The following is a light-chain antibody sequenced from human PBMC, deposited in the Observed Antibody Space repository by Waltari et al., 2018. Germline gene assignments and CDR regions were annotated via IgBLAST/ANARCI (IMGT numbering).Light chain of an antibody. J-gene: IGLJ3*02. CDR1: SGDIGNYTF. Sequence: QSALTQPASVSGSPGQSITISCTGTSGDIGNYTFFSWYQQDPGRAPKLIVYDVSQRPSCVSNRFSGSKSGNPASLTISGLQAEDEADYYCSSYTTTSSWVFGGGTKLTVL. CDR2: DVS. CDR3: SSYTTTSSWV. V-gene: IGLV2-14*01.